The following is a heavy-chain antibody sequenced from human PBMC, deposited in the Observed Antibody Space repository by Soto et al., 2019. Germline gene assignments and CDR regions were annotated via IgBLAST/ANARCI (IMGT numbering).Heavy chain of an antibody. V-gene: IGHV3-48*01. CDR1: GFTFSSYG. CDR3: ARGAVAVAVFLDY. D-gene: IGHD6-19*01. J-gene: IGHJ4*02. Sequence: EVQLVDSGGGLVQPGGSLRLSCAASGFTFSSYGMIWVRQAPGKGLEWVSYIDNKNSATYYADSVKGRFTISRDNTKNSLYLQMNSLRAEDTAVYYCARGAVAVAVFLDYWGQGTLVTVSS. CDR2: IDNKNSAT.